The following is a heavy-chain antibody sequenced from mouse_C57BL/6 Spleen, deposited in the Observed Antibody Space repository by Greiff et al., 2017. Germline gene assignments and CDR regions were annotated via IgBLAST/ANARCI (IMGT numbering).Heavy chain of an antibody. CDR1: GYTLTSYW. CDR3: ASAITTVVATGGAMDY. D-gene: IGHD1-1*01. CDR2: IDPSDSYT. V-gene: IGHV1-69*01. Sequence: VQLQQPGAELVMPGASVKLSCKASGYTLTSYWMHWVKQRPGQGLEWIGEIDPSDSYTNYNQKCKGKSTLTVDRSSSTAYMQLSSLTSEDSAVYYCASAITTVVATGGAMDYWGQGTSVTVSS. J-gene: IGHJ4*01.